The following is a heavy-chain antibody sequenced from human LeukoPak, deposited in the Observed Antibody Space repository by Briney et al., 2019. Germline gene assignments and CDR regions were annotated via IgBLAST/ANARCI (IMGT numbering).Heavy chain of an antibody. V-gene: IGHV1-24*01. Sequence: ASVKVSCKVSGYTLTELSMHWVRQAPGKGLEWMGGFDPEDGETIYAQKFQGRVTMTEDTSTDTAYMELSSLRSEDTAVYYCAKVDRFSLSYYYDSSGSLFDYWGQGTLVTVSS. CDR3: AKVDRFSLSYYYDSSGSLFDY. J-gene: IGHJ4*02. D-gene: IGHD3-22*01. CDR2: FDPEDGET. CDR1: GYTLTELS.